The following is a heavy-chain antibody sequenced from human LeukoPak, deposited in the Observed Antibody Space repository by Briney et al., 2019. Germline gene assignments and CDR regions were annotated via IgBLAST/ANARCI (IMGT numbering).Heavy chain of an antibody. J-gene: IGHJ4*02. Sequence: PSETLSLTCTVSGGSISSGGYYWSWIRQHPGKGLEWIGYIYYSGSTYYNPSLKSRVTISVDTSKNQFSLELSSVTAADTAVYYCARLADYYDSSGYSYYFDYWGQGTLVTVSS. CDR1: GGSISSGGYY. V-gene: IGHV4-31*03. CDR3: ARLADYYDSSGYSYYFDY. CDR2: IYYSGST. D-gene: IGHD3-22*01.